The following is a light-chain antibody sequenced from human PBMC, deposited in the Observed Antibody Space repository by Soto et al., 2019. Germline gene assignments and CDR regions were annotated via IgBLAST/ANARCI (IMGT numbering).Light chain of an antibody. CDR1: HSNIGPNI. J-gene: IGLJ2*01. CDR3: SSYAGGNNLV. V-gene: IGLV1-44*01. Sequence: QSMLTQPPSTSGTPGQRVTISCSGSHSNIGPNIVHWYQQLPGAAPKLLIYATDQRPSWVPDRFSGSKSGTSASLAISGLQSEAEADYYCSSYAGGNNLVFGGGTKLTVL. CDR2: ATD.